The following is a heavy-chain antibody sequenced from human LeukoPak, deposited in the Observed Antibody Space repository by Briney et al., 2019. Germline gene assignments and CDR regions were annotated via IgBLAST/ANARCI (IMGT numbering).Heavy chain of an antibody. J-gene: IGHJ5*02. CDR3: ARPGEIYCSSTSCYAVNDWFDP. Sequence: PSETLSLTCAVYGGSFSGYYWSWIRQPPGKGLEWIGEINHSGSTNYNPSLKSRVTISVDTSKNQFSLKLTSVTAADTAVYYCARPGEIYCSSTSCYAVNDWFDPWGQGTLVTVSS. D-gene: IGHD2-2*01. V-gene: IGHV4-34*01. CDR2: INHSGST. CDR1: GGSFSGYY.